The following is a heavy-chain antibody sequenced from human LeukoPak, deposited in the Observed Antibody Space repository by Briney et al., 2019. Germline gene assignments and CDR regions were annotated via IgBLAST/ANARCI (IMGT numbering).Heavy chain of an antibody. CDR3: AAGNPTEYFQH. CDR1: GFTFSSYS. J-gene: IGHJ1*01. CDR2: ISSTSSHI. D-gene: IGHD4-23*01. V-gene: IGHV3-21*01. Sequence: GSLRLSCAASGFTFSSYSLNWVRQAPGKGLEWVSSISSTSSHIYYADSVKGRFTISRDNAKKSLYLQMNSLRAEDTAVYYCAAGNPTEYFQHWGQGTLVTVSS.